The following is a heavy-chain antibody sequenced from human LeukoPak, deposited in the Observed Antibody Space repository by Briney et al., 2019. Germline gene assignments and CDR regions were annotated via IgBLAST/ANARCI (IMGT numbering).Heavy chain of an antibody. V-gene: IGHV4-34*01. CDR3: ARGFPSEDIVVVPAAIPSTGCSFDI. CDR1: GGSFSGYY. J-gene: IGHJ3*02. Sequence: PSETLSLTCAVYGGSFSGYYWSWIRQPPGKGLEWIGEINHSGSTNYNPSLKSRVTISVDTSKNQFSLKLSSVTAADTAVYYCARGFPSEDIVVVPAAIPSTGCSFDIWGQGTMVTVSS. D-gene: IGHD2-2*01. CDR2: INHSGST.